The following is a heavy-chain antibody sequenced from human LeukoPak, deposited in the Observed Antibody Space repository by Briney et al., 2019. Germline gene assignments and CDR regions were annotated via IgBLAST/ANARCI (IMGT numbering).Heavy chain of an antibody. CDR3: ARASTKTDSSFPFDY. J-gene: IGHJ4*02. CDR1: GYSISSGYY. D-gene: IGHD3-22*01. Sequence: SETLSLTCTVSGYSISSGYYWGWIRQPPGKGLEWIGSIYHSGSTYYNPSLKSRVTISVDTSKNQFSLKLSSVTAADTAVYYCARASTKTDSSFPFDYWGQGTLVTVSS. CDR2: IYHSGST. V-gene: IGHV4-38-2*02.